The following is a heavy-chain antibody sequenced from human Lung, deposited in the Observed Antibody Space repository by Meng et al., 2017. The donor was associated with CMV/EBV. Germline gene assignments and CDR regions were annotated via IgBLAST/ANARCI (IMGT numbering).Heavy chain of an antibody. CDR2: ISGSGGST. D-gene: IGHD3-10*01. CDR1: GFTFSSYA. V-gene: IGHV3-23*01. J-gene: IGHJ6*01. CDR3: AKGIKKGSGSYYPYGMDV. Sequence: GGSLRLSCAASGFTFSSYAMSWVRQAPGKGLEWVSAISGSGGSTYYADSVKGRFTISRDNSKNTLYLQMNSLRAEDTAVYYCAKGIKKGSGSYYPYGMDVWGQGNXVNGSS.